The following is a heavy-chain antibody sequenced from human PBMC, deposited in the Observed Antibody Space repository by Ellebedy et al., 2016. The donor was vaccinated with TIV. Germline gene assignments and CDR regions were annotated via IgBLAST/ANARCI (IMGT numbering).Heavy chain of an antibody. J-gene: IGHJ4*02. D-gene: IGHD3-22*01. CDR3: AREGYNSGSIGDLDN. V-gene: IGHV3-7*01. CDR2: IKEDGSET. Sequence: GESLKISCAASGFTFSTYWMNWVRQAPGKGLEWVANIKEDGSETYYVDSVKGRFTISRDNSKNTLYLQMNSLRAEDTAVYYCAREGYNSGSIGDLDNWGQGSLVTVSS. CDR1: GFTFSTYW.